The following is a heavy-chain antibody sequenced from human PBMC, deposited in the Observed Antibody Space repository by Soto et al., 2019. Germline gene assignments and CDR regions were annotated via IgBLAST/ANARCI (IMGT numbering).Heavy chain of an antibody. V-gene: IGHV1-18*01. D-gene: IGHD6-19*01. CDR1: GYNFTSYG. CDR3: ARDLYYSSGRYFDHDAFDI. CDR2: ISPHNDRT. J-gene: IGHJ3*02. Sequence: SVKVSCKASGYNFTSYGISWVRQAPGQGLEWMGWISPHNDRTKYARRFQDRVTMTTETPTSTVYMELGSLRSDDTAVYYCARDLYYSSGRYFDHDAFDIWGQGTVVTVSS.